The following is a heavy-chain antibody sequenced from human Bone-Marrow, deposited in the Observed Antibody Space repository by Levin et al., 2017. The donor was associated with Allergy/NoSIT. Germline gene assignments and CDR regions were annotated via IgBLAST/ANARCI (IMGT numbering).Heavy chain of an antibody. D-gene: IGHD2-2*02. Sequence: GASVKVSCKASGGTFRTYAISWVRLAPGQGLEWMGSFVPIFGTPHYAPSLQGKVSITADESTDTTYLELTSLASGDTAVYYCASSPIQASVLFPAFDVWGQGTMVTVSS. CDR3: ASSPIQASVLFPAFDV. CDR2: FVPIFGTP. CDR1: GGTFRTYA. V-gene: IGHV1-69*13. J-gene: IGHJ3*01.